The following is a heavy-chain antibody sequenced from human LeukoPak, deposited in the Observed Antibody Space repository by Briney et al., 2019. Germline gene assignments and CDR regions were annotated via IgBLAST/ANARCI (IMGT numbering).Heavy chain of an antibody. CDR3: ARDWYSSGYNLGGWFDP. CDR2: IYTSGST. J-gene: IGHJ5*02. V-gene: IGHV4-4*07. CDR1: GGSISSYY. D-gene: IGHD6-19*01. Sequence: SETLSLTCTVSGGSISSYYWSWIRQPAGKGLEWIGRIYTSGSTNYNPSLKSRVTTSVDTSKNQFSLKLSSVTAADTAVYYCARDWYSSGYNLGGWFDPWGQGTLVTVSS.